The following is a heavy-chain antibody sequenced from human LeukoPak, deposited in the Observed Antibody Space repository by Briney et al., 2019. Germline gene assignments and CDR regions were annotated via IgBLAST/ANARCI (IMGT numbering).Heavy chain of an antibody. Sequence: LTGGSLRLSCAASGFTFSSYAMSWVRQAPGKGLEWVSAISGSGGSTNYADSVKGRFTISRDNSKNTLYLQMNSLRAEDTAVYYCAKDSSTLIVVVTPPAGWGQGTLVTVSS. CDR1: GFTFSSYA. CDR2: ISGSGGST. D-gene: IGHD3-22*01. CDR3: AKDSSTLIVVVTPPAG. J-gene: IGHJ4*02. V-gene: IGHV3-23*01.